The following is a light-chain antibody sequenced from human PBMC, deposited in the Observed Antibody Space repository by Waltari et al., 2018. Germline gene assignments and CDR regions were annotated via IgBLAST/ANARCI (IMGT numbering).Light chain of an antibody. Sequence: QSVLTQPPSASGTPGQRVTIPCSGRSSNVGSSYVYWYQHLPGAAPKVLMFRDDERASGIPDRFSGSKSGTSASLAISGLRSEDEADYYCAAWDDSLSCWVFGGGTKLTVL. V-gene: IGLV1-47*01. J-gene: IGLJ3*02. CDR3: AAWDDSLSCWV. CDR2: RDD. CDR1: SSNVGSSY.